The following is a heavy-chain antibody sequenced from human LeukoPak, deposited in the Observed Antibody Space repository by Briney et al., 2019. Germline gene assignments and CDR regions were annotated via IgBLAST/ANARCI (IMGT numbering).Heavy chain of an antibody. V-gene: IGHV3-11*01. CDR2: ISSSGSTI. CDR1: GFTFSDYY. D-gene: IGHD3-22*01. J-gene: IGHJ6*01. Sequence: GGSLRLSCAASGFTFSDYYMGWIRQAPGKGLEWVSYISSSGSTIYYAESVKGRFTISRDNAKNSLYLQMNSLRAEDTAVYYCARSYDSSGYYPTYYYYGMDVWGQGTTVTVSS. CDR3: ARSYDSSGYYPTYYYYGMDV.